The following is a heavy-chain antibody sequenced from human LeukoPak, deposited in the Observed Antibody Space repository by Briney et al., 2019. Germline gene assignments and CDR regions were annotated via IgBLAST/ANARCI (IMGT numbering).Heavy chain of an antibody. D-gene: IGHD3-10*01. V-gene: IGHV3-48*02. Sequence: GGSLRLSCVASGFSFSAYSMNWVRQAPGKGLEWVSYISISDTIYYADSVKGRFTISRDNAKNSLYLRMNSLRDEDTAVYYCVRGRPYFFDYWGQGTLVTVSS. CDR2: ISISDTI. CDR3: VRGRPYFFDY. J-gene: IGHJ4*02. CDR1: GFSFSAYS.